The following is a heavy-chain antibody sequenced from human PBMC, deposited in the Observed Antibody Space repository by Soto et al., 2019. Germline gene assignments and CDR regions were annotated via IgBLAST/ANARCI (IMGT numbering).Heavy chain of an antibody. CDR1: GFTFSSYG. V-gene: IGHV3-30*18. Sequence: QVQLVESGGGVVQPGRSLRLSCAASGFTFSSYGMHWVRHAPGKGLEWVALIFDDGKKNYHSDSVKGRFTISRDNSKNTLYMQMNSLRAEDTAVYYRAKDEVLVEVVARDYSGMDVWGQGTTVTVSS. CDR2: IFDDGKKN. CDR3: AKDEVLVEVVARDYSGMDV. D-gene: IGHD2-15*01. J-gene: IGHJ6*02.